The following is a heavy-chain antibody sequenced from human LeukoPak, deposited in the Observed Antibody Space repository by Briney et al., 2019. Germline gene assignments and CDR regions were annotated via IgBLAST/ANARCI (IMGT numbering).Heavy chain of an antibody. CDR2: FRSKANSYAT. Sequence: PGGSLRLSCAASGFTFSGSAMHWVRQASGKGLEWVGRFRSKANSYATAYAASVKGRFTISRDDSKNTAYLQMNSLRAEDTAVYYCAKGRPLDSGTNYYFDYWGQGTLVTVSS. V-gene: IGHV3-73*01. D-gene: IGHD4/OR15-4a*01. CDR1: GFTFSGSA. J-gene: IGHJ4*02. CDR3: AKGRPLDSGTNYYFDY.